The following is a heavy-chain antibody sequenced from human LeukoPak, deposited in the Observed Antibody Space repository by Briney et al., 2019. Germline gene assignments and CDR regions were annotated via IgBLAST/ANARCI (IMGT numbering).Heavy chain of an antibody. CDR3: ARDLSIRGINYYYYMDV. J-gene: IGHJ6*03. D-gene: IGHD3-10*01. V-gene: IGHV4-4*07. CDR1: GGSISSYY. CDR2: IYTSGST. Sequence: GTLSLTCTVSGGSISSYYWSWIRQPAGKGLEWIGRIYTSGSTNYNPSLKSRVTMSVDTSKNQFSLKLSSVTAADTAVYYCARDLSIRGINYYYYMDVWGKGTTVTISS.